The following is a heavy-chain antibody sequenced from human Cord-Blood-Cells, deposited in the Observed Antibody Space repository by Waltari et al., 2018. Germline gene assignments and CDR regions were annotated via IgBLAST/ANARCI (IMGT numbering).Heavy chain of an antibody. CDR1: GFTLSSYW. CDR2: IKQDGSEK. Sequence: EVQLVESGGGLVQPGGSLRLSCAASGFTLSSYWMSWVRQAPGKGLEWVANIKQDGSEKYYVDSVKGRFTISRDNAKNSLYLQMNSLRAEDTAVYYCASKQWLVDVDDYWGQGTLVTVSS. J-gene: IGHJ4*02. CDR3: ASKQWLVDVDDY. D-gene: IGHD6-19*01. V-gene: IGHV3-7*01.